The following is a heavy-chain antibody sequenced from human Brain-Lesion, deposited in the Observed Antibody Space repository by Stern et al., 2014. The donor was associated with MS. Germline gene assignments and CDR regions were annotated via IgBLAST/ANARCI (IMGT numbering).Heavy chain of an antibody. Sequence: QLVESGPGLVKPSETLSLTCTVSGGSISRSTYYWGWIRQPPGKGLEWIGNIYYSGTTYYDPSLKSRVTISVHAATTQFSLKLNSVTAADTAVYYCARLTGIIDSWGQGTLVAVSS. CDR1: GGSISRSTYY. V-gene: IGHV4-39*01. CDR3: ARLTGIIDS. J-gene: IGHJ4*02. CDR2: IYYSGTT. D-gene: IGHD5-24*01.